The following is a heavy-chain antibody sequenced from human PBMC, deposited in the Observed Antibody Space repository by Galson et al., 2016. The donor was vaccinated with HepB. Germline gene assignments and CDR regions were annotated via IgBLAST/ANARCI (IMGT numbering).Heavy chain of an antibody. D-gene: IGHD5-24*01. V-gene: IGHV5-51*01. CDR2: IYPGDSHT. Sequence: QSGAEVKKPGESLRISCKGSANTFTTYWIGWVRQMPGKGLEWMGIIYPGDSHTRYSPSFQGQVTLSADKSINTAYLRWSSLQASDTAIYYCARHRDGYNPVDSWGQGTLVTVSS. CDR1: ANTFTTYW. CDR3: ARHRDGYNPVDS. J-gene: IGHJ4*02.